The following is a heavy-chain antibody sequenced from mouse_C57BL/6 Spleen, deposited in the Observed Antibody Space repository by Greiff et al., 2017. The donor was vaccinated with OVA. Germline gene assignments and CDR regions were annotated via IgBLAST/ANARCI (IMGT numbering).Heavy chain of an antibody. CDR3: ARLWGSSDYAMDG. Sequence: QVQLQQSGPELVKPGASVKISCKASGYAFSSSWMNWVKQRPGKGLEWIGRIYPGDGDTNYNGKFKGKATLTADKSSSTAYMQLSSLTSEDSAVYFCARLWGSSDYAMDGWGQGTSVTVSS. D-gene: IGHD1-1*01. V-gene: IGHV1-82*01. CDR1: GYAFSSSW. J-gene: IGHJ4*01. CDR2: IYPGDGDT.